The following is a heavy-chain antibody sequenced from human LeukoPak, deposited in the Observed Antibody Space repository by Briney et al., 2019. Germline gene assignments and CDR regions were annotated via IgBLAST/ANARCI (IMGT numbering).Heavy chain of an antibody. CDR2: TYYRSKWYN. D-gene: IGHD2/OR15-2a*01. V-gene: IGHV6-1*01. J-gene: IGHJ5*02. CDR3: ARAGLRGCNNYGCQQYWFDP. Sequence: SQTLSLTCAISGDSVSSNSAAWNWIRQSPSRGLEWLGRTYYRSKWYNDYAVSVKSRITINPDTSMNQFSLQLSSVTPEDTAVYYCARAGLRGCNNYGCQQYWFDPWGQGTLVIVSS. CDR1: GDSVSSNSAA.